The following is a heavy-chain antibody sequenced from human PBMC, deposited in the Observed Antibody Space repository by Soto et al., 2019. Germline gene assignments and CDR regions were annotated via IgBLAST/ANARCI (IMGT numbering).Heavy chain of an antibody. V-gene: IGHV3-23*01. Sequence: GGSLRLSCAASGFTFSSYAMSWVRQAPGKGLEWVSAISGSGGSTYYAGSVKGRFTISRDNSKNTLYLQMNSLRAEDTAVYYCAKVRYYDILTGYAALDAFDIWGQGTMVTVSS. D-gene: IGHD3-9*01. CDR1: GFTFSSYA. CDR2: ISGSGGST. J-gene: IGHJ3*02. CDR3: AKVRYYDILTGYAALDAFDI.